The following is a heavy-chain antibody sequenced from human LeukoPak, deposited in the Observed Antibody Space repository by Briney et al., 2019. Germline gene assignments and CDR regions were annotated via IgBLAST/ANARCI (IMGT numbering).Heavy chain of an antibody. D-gene: IGHD3-16*02. CDR2: IKSKTDGGTT. CDR3: TTETEIGTDDYVWGSYRYPPYFDY. CDR1: GGSISIYY. Sequence: PSETLSLTCTVSGGSISIYYWSWVRQAPGKGLEWVGRIKSKTDGGTTDYAAPVKGRFTISRDDSKNTLYLQMNSLKTEDTAVYYCTTETEIGTDDYVWGSYRYPPYFDYWGQGTLVTVSS. J-gene: IGHJ4*02. V-gene: IGHV3-15*01.